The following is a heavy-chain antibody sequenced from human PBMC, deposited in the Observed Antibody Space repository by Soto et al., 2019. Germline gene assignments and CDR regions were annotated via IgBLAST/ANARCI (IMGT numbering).Heavy chain of an antibody. D-gene: IGHD1-7*01. Sequence: SETLSLTCTVSGGSVSSGSYYWSWIRQPPGKGLEWIAYINYSESTNYNPSLKSRVTISVDTSKNQFSLKLSSVTAADTAVYYCARDRGGGYNWNSLALMNYYYYGMDVWGQGTTVTVSS. J-gene: IGHJ6*02. CDR2: INYSEST. V-gene: IGHV4-61*01. CDR1: GGSVSSGSYY. CDR3: ARDRGGGYNWNSLALMNYYYYGMDV.